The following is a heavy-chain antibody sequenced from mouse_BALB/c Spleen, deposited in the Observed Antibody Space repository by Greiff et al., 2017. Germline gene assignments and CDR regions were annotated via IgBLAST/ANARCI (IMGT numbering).Heavy chain of an antibody. Sequence: EVQLQESGPGLVKPSQSLSLTCSVTGYSITSGYYWNWIRQFPGNKLEWMGYISYDGSNNYNPSLKNRISITRDTSKNQFFLKLNSVTTEDTATYYCARERWNYAMDYWGQGTSVTVSS. D-gene: IGHD2-3*01. CDR2: ISYDGSN. CDR3: ARERWNYAMDY. CDR1: GYSITSGYY. J-gene: IGHJ4*01. V-gene: IGHV3-6*02.